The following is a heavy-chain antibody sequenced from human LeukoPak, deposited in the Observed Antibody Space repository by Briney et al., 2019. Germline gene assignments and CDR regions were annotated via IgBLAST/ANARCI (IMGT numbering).Heavy chain of an antibody. CDR1: GGSISSYY. Sequence: PSETLSLTCTVSGGSISSYYWSWIRQPAGKGLEWIGRIYTSGSTNYNPSLKSRVTMSVDTSKNQFSLKLNSVTAADTAVYYCARTERGRSLNCGGGSCSLSAHYYYMDVWGKGTTVTISS. CDR3: ARTERGRSLNCGGGSCSLSAHYYYMDV. D-gene: IGHD2-15*01. J-gene: IGHJ6*03. CDR2: IYTSGST. V-gene: IGHV4-4*07.